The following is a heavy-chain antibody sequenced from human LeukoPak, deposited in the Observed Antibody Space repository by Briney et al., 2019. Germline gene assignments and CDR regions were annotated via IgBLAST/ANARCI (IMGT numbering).Heavy chain of an antibody. J-gene: IGHJ5*02. CDR3: ARGGWSLGYCSSSSCLDWFDP. Sequence: GASVKVSCKASRYTFTDYYMHWVRQAPGQGLEWMGWINPNSGGTNYAQKFQGRVTMTRDTSISTAYMELSRLRSDDTAVYYSARGGWSLGYCSSSSCLDWFDPWGQGTLVTVSS. CDR2: INPNSGGT. D-gene: IGHD2-2*01. CDR1: RYTFTDYY. V-gene: IGHV1-2*02.